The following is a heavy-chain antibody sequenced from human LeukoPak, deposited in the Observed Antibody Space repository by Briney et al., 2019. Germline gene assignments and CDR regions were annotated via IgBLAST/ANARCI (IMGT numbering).Heavy chain of an antibody. CDR2: MNPDSGNT. J-gene: IGHJ4*02. V-gene: IGHV1-8*01. CDR1: GYTFTSYN. Sequence: ASVKVSCKASGYTFTSYNINWVRQPTGQGLEWMGWMNPDSGNTGYAQKFQGRVTMTRNTSIRTAYMELSSLRSEDTAVYYCARTGDYGGNSYFDYWGQGTLVTVSS. CDR3: ARTGDYGGNSYFDY. D-gene: IGHD4-23*01.